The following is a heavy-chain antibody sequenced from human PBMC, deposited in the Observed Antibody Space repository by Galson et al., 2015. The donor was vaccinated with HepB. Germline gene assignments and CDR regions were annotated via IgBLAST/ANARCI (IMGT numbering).Heavy chain of an antibody. CDR2: IHGSGRYI. CDR1: GLTFSDYA. V-gene: IGHV3-23*01. CDR3: AKQGAPPDMFFDY. D-gene: IGHD2-15*01. Sequence: SLRLSCAASGLTFSDYAMSWVRQAPGRRPEWLSTIHGSGRYIDYADSVKGRFTISRDNSRDTLYLQMNSLRAEDTAVYYCAKQGAPPDMFFDYWGQGTLLTVSS. J-gene: IGHJ4*02.